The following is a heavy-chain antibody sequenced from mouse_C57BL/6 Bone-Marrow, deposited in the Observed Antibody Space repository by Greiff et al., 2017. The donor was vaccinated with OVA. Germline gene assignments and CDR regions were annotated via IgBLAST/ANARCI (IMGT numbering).Heavy chain of an antibody. J-gene: IGHJ1*03. V-gene: IGHV1-55*01. Sequence: QVQLQQPGAELVKPGASVKMSCKASGYTFTSYWIPWVKQRPGPGLEWIGYIYPGSGSTNYNEKFKSKATLSVDTSSSPAYMLLSSLTSEYSAVYYWARRYYGSSYWYFDVWGKGTTVTVSS. CDR2: IYPGSGST. CDR1: GYTFTSYW. D-gene: IGHD1-1*01. CDR3: ARRYYGSSYWYFDV.